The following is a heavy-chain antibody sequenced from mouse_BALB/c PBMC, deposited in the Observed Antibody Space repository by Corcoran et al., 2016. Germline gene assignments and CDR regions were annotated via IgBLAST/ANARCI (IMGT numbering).Heavy chain of an antibody. CDR3: AVLLWSAWCAY. Sequence: EVQLQQSGAELVRPGALVKLSCKASGFNIKDYYMHWVKQRPEQGLEWIGWIDPENGNTIYDPKFQGKASITADTSSNTAYLQLSSLTSEDTAVYYCAVLLWSAWCAYWGQGTLVTVSA. D-gene: IGHD1-1*02. V-gene: IGHV14-1*02. J-gene: IGHJ3*01. CDR1: GFNIKDYY. CDR2: IDPENGNT.